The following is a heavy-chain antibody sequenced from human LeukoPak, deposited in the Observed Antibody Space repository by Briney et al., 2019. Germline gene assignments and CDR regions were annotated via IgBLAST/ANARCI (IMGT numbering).Heavy chain of an antibody. CDR1: GYTFTSYA. V-gene: IGHV7-4-1*02. J-gene: IGHJ6*03. D-gene: IGHD6-13*01. CDR2: INTNTGIP. Sequence: GASVKVSCKASGYTFTSYAMNWVRQAPGQGLEWMGWINTNTGIPTYAQGFTGRFVFSLDTSVSTAYLQISSLKAEDTAVYYCARGPGIAAAGLLLYYYYMDVWGKGTTVTVSS. CDR3: ARGPGIAAAGLLLYYYYMDV.